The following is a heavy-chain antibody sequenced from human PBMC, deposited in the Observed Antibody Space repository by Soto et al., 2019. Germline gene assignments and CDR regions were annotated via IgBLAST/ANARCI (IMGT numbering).Heavy chain of an antibody. D-gene: IGHD3-9*01. CDR3: ARPSSNILTYGMDV. J-gene: IGHJ6*02. CDR2: MRNDASNV. CDR1: GFTFSNYG. Sequence: QVQLVESGGGVVQPGRSLRLSCAASGFTFSNYGMHWVRQAPGKGLEWVAVMRNDASNVHYGDSVEGRFTISRDNSKNTVSLQMQSLRDGRTGVYSCARPSSNILTYGMDVWGQGTTVTVSS. V-gene: IGHV3-33*01.